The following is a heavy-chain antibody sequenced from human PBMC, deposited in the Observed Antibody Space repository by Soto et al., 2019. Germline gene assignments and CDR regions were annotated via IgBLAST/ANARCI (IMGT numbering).Heavy chain of an antibody. J-gene: IGHJ4*02. Sequence: PSATLSLTCTVPGASISRTSFYWDWIRQTPGKGLEWIGRIYYSGSTYYNPSLENRVTISVDTSKNRFSLNLSSVTAADTAVFYCARRNSLRSNYLDYWGQGTVVTVS. CDR1: GASISRTSFY. CDR3: ARRNSLRSNYLDY. D-gene: IGHD1-1*01. V-gene: IGHV4-39*01. CDR2: IYYSGST.